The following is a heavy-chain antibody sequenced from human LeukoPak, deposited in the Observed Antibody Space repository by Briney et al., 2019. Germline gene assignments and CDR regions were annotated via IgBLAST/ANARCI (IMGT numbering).Heavy chain of an antibody. CDR1: GYSISSGYY. CDR3: ARDSAYCSSTSYLDDP. D-gene: IGHD2-2*01. CDR2: IYHSGST. J-gene: IGHJ5*02. V-gene: IGHV4-38-2*02. Sequence: MASETLSLTCTVSGYSISSGYYWGWIRQPPGKGLEWIGSIYHSGSTYYNPSLKSRVTISVDTSKNQFSLKLSSVTAADTAVYYCARDSAYCSSTSYLDDPWGQGTLVTVSS.